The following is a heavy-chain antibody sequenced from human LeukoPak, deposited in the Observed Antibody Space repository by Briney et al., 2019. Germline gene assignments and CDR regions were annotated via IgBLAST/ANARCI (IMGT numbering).Heavy chain of an antibody. CDR3: ARVRATFSPHFDN. J-gene: IGHJ4*02. D-gene: IGHD5-12*01. CDR2: INSDGSIT. CDR1: GFTFRSYW. V-gene: IGHV3-74*01. Sequence: GGSLRLSCAASGFTFRSYWMHWVRQAPGKGLMWVSRINSDGSITNYADSVKGRFTISRDNAKNTLYLQMNSLRAEDTAVYYCARVRATFSPHFDNWGQGTLVTVSS.